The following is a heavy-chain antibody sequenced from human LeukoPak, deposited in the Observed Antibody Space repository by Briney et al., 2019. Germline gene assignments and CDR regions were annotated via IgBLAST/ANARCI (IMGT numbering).Heavy chain of an antibody. Sequence: GGSLRLSCAASGFTFITYWMHWVRQAPGKGLVWVSRINPDGSTTSYADSVKGRFTASRDNAKNTLYLQMNSLRAEDTAVYYCARVSIGWYHFDYWGQGTLVTVSS. V-gene: IGHV3-74*01. J-gene: IGHJ4*02. D-gene: IGHD6-19*01. CDR1: GFTFITYW. CDR2: INPDGSTT. CDR3: ARVSIGWYHFDY.